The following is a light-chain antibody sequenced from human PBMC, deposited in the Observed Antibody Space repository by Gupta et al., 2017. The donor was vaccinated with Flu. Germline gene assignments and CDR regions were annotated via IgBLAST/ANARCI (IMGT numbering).Light chain of an antibody. J-gene: IGLJ1*01. CDR3: SSYTSSTSYV. CDR1: SSDVGGYNY. V-gene: IGLV2-14*01. Sequence: QSALTQPASVSGSPGQSITISCTGTSSDVGGYNYVSWYQQHPGKAPTLIIYEVSNRPSGISDRFSGSKSGNTASLTISGLQAEDEADYYCSSYTSSTSYVFGPGTKVTVL. CDR2: EVS.